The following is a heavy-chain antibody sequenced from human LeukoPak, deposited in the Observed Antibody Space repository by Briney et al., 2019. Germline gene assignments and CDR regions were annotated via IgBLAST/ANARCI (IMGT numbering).Heavy chain of an antibody. V-gene: IGHV4-59*12. CDR2: IYYSGST. CDR3: ARDLRSGYDYHY. J-gene: IGHJ4*02. CDR1: GGSISSYY. Sequence: LETLSLTCTVSGGSISSYYWSWIRQPPGKGLEWIGYIYYSGSTNYNPSLKSRVTMSVDTSKNQFSLKLSSVTAADTAVYYCARDLRSGYDYHYWGQGTLVTVSS. D-gene: IGHD5-12*01.